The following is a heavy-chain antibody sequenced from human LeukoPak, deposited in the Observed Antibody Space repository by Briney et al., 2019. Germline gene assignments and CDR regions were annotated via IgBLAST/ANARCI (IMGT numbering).Heavy chain of an antibody. V-gene: IGHV3-13*04. Sequence: PGGSLRLSCAASGFTFSSYDMHWVRQATGKGLEWVSGIGSAGDKYYPASVKGRFTISRENGKKSLYLQMNSLRAGDSTVYYCARAGGSGWYAFDVWGQGTMVTVSS. D-gene: IGHD6-13*01. CDR1: GFTFSSYD. CDR2: IGSAGDK. CDR3: ARAGGSGWYAFDV. J-gene: IGHJ3*01.